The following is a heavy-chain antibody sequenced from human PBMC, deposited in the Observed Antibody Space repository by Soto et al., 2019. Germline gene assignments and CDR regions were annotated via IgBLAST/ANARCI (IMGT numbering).Heavy chain of an antibody. D-gene: IGHD3-22*01. CDR2: IYYSGST. CDR1: GGSISSYY. CDR3: AREGPYYYDSSGYPESYFDY. Sequence: ASETPSLTCTVSGGSISSYYWSWIRQPPGKGLEWIGYIYYSGSTNYNPSLKSRVTISVDTSKNQFSLKLSSVTAADTAVYYCAREGPYYYDSSGYPESYFDYWGQGTLVTVSS. V-gene: IGHV4-59*01. J-gene: IGHJ4*02.